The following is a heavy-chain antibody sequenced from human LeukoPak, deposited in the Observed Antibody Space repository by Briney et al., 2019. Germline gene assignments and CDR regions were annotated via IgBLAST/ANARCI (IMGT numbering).Heavy chain of an antibody. Sequence: GASVKVSCKASGYTFNTYGITWVRQAPGQGLEWMGWISAYNANTNYAQKLQGRVTMTTDTSTSTAYMELRSLRSDDTAVYYCARLVVDSIAAAGTPFIDYWGQGTLVTVSS. J-gene: IGHJ4*02. D-gene: IGHD6-13*01. CDR3: ARLVVDSIAAAGTPFIDY. CDR2: ISAYNANT. V-gene: IGHV1-18*01. CDR1: GYTFNTYG.